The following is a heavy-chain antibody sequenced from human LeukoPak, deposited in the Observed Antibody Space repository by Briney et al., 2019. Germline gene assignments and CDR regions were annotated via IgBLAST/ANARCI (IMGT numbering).Heavy chain of an antibody. V-gene: IGHV4-38-2*02. Sequence: SETLSLTCTVSGYSISSGYYWGWIRQPPGKGREWIGSIYHSGSTYYNPSLKSRVTISVDTSKNQFSLKLSSVTAADTAVYYCARDIQYLFDPWGQGTLVTVSS. CDR1: GYSISSGYY. D-gene: IGHD4-11*01. CDR2: IYHSGST. CDR3: ARDIQYLFDP. J-gene: IGHJ5*02.